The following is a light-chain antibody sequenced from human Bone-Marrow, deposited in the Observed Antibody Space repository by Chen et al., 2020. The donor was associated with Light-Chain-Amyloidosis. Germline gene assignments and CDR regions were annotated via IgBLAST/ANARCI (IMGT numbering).Light chain of an antibody. J-gene: IGLJ2*01. V-gene: IGLV3-25*03. Sequence: SYELTQPPSASVSPGQTARITCSGDDLPTKYAYWYQQKPGQATVLVIHRDTERPSGISERFSGSNSGTTATLTISGVQAEDEADYHCQSADSSGTYEVIVGGGTKLTVL. CDR1: DLPTKY. CDR3: QSADSSGTYEVI. CDR2: RDT.